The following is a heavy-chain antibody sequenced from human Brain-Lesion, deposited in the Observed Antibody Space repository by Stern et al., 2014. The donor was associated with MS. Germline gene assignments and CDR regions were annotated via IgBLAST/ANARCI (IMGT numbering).Heavy chain of an antibody. D-gene: IGHD1-26*01. V-gene: IGHV1-24*01. CDR3: APLSPGAGGNYYRHFDY. CDR1: GYTLTELS. J-gene: IGHJ4*02. Sequence: VQLVQSGAEVKKPGALVKVSCKVSGYTLTELSMHWVRQAPRKGLERMGGFDTEDGETIYAQKFQGRVTMTEDTSTDTAYMELSSLRSEDTAVYYCAPLSPGAGGNYYRHFDYWGQGTLVTVSS. CDR2: FDTEDGET.